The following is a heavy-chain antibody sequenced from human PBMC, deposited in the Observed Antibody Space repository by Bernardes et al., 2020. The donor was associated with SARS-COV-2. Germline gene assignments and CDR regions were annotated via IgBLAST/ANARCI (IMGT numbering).Heavy chain of an antibody. D-gene: IGHD1-26*01. CDR2: ISSSRSTI. J-gene: IGHJ3*02. CDR1: GFSFSSYS. CDR3: ARRGATVWAFDI. Sequence: GGSLRLSCAASGFSFSSYSMNWVRQAPGKGLEWVSYISSSRSTIYYADSVKGRFTISRDNAKNSLYLQMNSLRAEDTAVYYCARRGATVWAFDIWGQGTMVTVSS. V-gene: IGHV3-48*01.